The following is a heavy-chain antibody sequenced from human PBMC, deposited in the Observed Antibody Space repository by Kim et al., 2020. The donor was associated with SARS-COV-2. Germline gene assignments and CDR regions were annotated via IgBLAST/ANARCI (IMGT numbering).Heavy chain of an antibody. CDR3: ARDGTLSYTSSWDY. CDR2: IKEDGSVK. D-gene: IGHD6-13*01. Sequence: GGSLRLSCGVYGFTFRSYWMSWVRQAPGKGLEWVANIKEDGSVKQYVDSVKGRFTISRDNARNSLYLQMNSLRADDTAVYYCARDGTLSYTSSWDYWGPGSLVTVSS. CDR1: GFTFRSYW. J-gene: IGHJ4*02. V-gene: IGHV3-7*03.